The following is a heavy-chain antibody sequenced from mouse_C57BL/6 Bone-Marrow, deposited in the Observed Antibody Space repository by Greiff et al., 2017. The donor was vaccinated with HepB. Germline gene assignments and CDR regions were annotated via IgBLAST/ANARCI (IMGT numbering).Heavy chain of an antibody. V-gene: IGHV1-55*01. CDR2: IYPGSGST. J-gene: IGHJ4*01. Sequence: QVQLQQPGAELVKPGASVKMSCKASGYTFTSYWITWVKQRPGQGLEWIGDIYPGSGSTNYNEKFKSKATLTVDTSSSTAYMQLSSLTSEDSAVYYCARREYYYGSSYGNAMDYWGQGTSVTVSS. CDR3: ARREYYYGSSYGNAMDY. D-gene: IGHD1-1*01. CDR1: GYTFTSYW.